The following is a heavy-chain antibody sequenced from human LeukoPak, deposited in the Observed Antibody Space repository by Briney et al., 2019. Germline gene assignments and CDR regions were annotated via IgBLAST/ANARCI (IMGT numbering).Heavy chain of an antibody. J-gene: IGHJ4*02. CDR2: ISSSSSYI. V-gene: IGHV3-21*01. CDR3: ARVTRVGVVVVAAYFDH. CDR1: GFTFSSYS. Sequence: GGSLRLSCAASGFTFSSYSMNWVRQAPGKGLEWVSSISSSSSYIYYADSVKGRFTISRDNAKNSLYLQMNSLRAEDTAVYYCARVTRVGVVVVAAYFDHWGQGTLVTVSS. D-gene: IGHD2-15*01.